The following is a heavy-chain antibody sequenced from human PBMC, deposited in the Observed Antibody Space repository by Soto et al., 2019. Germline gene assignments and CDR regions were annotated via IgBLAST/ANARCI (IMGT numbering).Heavy chain of an antibody. D-gene: IGHD1-26*01. CDR2: INAGNGNT. V-gene: IGHV1-3*01. J-gene: IGHJ3*02. CDR1: GYTFTSYA. CDR3: ARQDWELRDAFDI. Sequence: QVQLVQSGAEVKKPGASVRVSCKASGYTFTSYAMHWVRQAPGQRLEWMGWINAGNGNTKYSQKFQGRVTITRDTSASTAYLELSSLRSEDTAVYYCARQDWELRDAFDIWGQGTMVTVSS.